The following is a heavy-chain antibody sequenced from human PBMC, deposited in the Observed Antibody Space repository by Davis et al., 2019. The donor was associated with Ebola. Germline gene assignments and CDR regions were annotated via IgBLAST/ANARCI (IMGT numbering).Heavy chain of an antibody. D-gene: IGHD3-16*01. CDR2: IYSGGST. V-gene: IGHV3-53*01. CDR3: ARVGPYYYYGMDV. J-gene: IGHJ6*02. Sequence: GESLKISCAASGFTVSSNYMSWVRQAPGKGLEWVSVIYSGGSTYYADSVKGRFTISKDNAKNSLYLQMNSLRAEDTAVYYCARVGPYYYYGMDVWGQGTTVTVSS. CDR1: GFTVSSNY.